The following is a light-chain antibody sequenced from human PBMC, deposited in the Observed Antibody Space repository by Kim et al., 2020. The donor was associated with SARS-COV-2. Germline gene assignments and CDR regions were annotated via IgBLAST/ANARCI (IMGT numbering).Light chain of an antibody. CDR2: QDD. Sequence: SYELTQPPSVSVSPGQTASITCSGDKLEDKYVCWYQQKPGQSPVVVIYQDDKRPSGIPERFSGSNSGNAATLTIGETQAMDEADYYCQAWDSGGWVFGGGTQLTVL. J-gene: IGLJ3*02. V-gene: IGLV3-1*01. CDR1: KLEDKY. CDR3: QAWDSGGWV.